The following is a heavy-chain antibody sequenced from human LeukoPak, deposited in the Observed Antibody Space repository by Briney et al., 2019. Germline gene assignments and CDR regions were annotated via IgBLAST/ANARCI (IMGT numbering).Heavy chain of an antibody. CDR1: GFTFTGYW. V-gene: IGHV3-7*01. J-gene: IGHJ4*02. Sequence: GGSLRLSCAASGFTFTGYWMSWVRQAPGKGLEWVANIEQDESEKYYVDSVRGRFIISRDNAKNSVFLQMNSLRAEDTAVYYCARDGYKDRYFDYWGQGTLVTVSS. CDR3: ARDGYKDRYFDY. CDR2: IEQDESEK. D-gene: IGHD5-24*01.